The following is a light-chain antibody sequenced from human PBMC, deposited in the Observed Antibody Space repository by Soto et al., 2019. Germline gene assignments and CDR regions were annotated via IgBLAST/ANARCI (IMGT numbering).Light chain of an antibody. J-gene: IGLJ1*01. Sequence: QSVLTQPPSASGSPGQSVTISCTGTSSDVGAYDSVSWYQQHPGKAPKLMIYEVNKRPSGVPDRFSGSKSGDTASLTVSGLQAEDEADYYCSSYAGSNNYVFGTGSKVTVL. CDR1: SSDVGAYDS. CDR2: EVN. CDR3: SSYAGSNNYV. V-gene: IGLV2-8*01.